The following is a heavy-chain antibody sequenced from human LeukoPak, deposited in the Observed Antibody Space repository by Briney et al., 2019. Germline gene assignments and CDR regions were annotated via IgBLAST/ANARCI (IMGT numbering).Heavy chain of an antibody. J-gene: IGHJ4*02. CDR2: IYSGGST. CDR3: ARSNCDSCYLGVWYYFDY. D-gene: IGHD4-11*01. V-gene: IGHV3-66*01. CDR1: GFTVSRNY. Sequence: GGSLRRSCAASGFTVSRNYMSWVRQAPGKGLEWVSVIYSGGSTYYADAVKGRFTISRDNSKTTVYLQMNSLRAEDTAVYYCARSNCDSCYLGVWYYFDYWGQGTLVSVSS.